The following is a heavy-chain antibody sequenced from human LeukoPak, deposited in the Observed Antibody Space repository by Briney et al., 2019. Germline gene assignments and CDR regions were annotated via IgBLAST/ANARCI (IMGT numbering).Heavy chain of an antibody. V-gene: IGHV3-23*01. J-gene: IGHJ3*02. CDR1: GFTFSSYA. CDR2: ISGSGGST. Sequence: GGSLRLSCAASGFTFSSYAMSWVRQAPGKGLEWVSAISGSGGSTYYADSVKGRFTISRDNSKNTLYLQMNSLRAEDTAVYYCARGLVWYGAFDIWGQGTMVTVSS. CDR3: ARGLVWYGAFDI. D-gene: IGHD6-13*01.